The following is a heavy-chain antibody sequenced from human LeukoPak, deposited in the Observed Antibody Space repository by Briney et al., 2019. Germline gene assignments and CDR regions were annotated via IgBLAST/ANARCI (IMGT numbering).Heavy chain of an antibody. CDR3: VRRFGDSASGDY. D-gene: IGHD2-21*02. J-gene: IGHJ4*02. V-gene: IGHV4-34*01. Sequence: SETLSLTCAVYGGSLSAYYWSWIRQPPGKGLEWIGEINHSGSTNHNPSLKSRVTTSGDTSKTQLSLSLPSVPAADTAVYYRVRRFGDSASGDYWGAGTLVIVSS. CDR2: INHSGST. CDR1: GGSLSAYY.